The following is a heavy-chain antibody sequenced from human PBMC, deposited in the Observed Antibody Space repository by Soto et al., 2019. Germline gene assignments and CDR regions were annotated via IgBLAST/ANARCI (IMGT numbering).Heavy chain of an antibody. CDR2: INAGNGNT. Sequence: QVQLVQSGAEVKKPGASVKVSCKASGYTFTSYAMHWVRQAPGQRLEWMGWINAGNGNTKYSQKFQGRVTITRDTSASTAYMELSSLRSEDTAVYYCARGDQVVVVAATGREGDYWGQGTLVTVSS. D-gene: IGHD2-15*01. CDR1: GYTFTSYA. J-gene: IGHJ4*02. V-gene: IGHV1-3*01. CDR3: ARGDQVVVVAATGREGDY.